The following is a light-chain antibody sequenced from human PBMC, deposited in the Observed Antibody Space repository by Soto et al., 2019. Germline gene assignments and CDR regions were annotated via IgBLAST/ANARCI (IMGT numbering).Light chain of an antibody. CDR1: QSITTY. CDR3: QQSYGTPT. CDR2: AAS. J-gene: IGKJ5*01. V-gene: IGKV1-39*01. Sequence: ESQRTLGPPALCGSVGDRVTITCRASQSITTYLNWYQQKPGKAPKLLIFAASSLQSGVPSRFYGSASGTDFTLTISRLQPEDFATYYCQQSYGTPTFGQGTRLEIK.